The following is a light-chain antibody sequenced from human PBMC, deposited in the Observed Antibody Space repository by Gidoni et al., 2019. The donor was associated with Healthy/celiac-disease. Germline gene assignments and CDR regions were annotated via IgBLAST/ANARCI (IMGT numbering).Light chain of an antibody. CDR2: QDS. CDR3: QAWNSSTAHVV. J-gene: IGLJ2*01. Sequence: SYELTQPPSVSVPPGQTASITCSGAKLVVKYASWCQQKPGQSPLLAIYQDSKQPSGNPERFSGSNSGTTATLTLSGTQAMDEADYYCQAWNSSTAHVVFGGGTKLPVL. CDR1: KLVVKY. V-gene: IGLV3-1*01.